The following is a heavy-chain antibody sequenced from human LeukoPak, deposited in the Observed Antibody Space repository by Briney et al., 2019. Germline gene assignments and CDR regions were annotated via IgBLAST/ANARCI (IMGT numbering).Heavy chain of an antibody. D-gene: IGHD3-10*01. CDR2: INHSGSN. CDR1: GFTFSNYW. V-gene: IGHV4-34*01. CDR3: ARQRFTMVRGNAFDI. J-gene: IGHJ3*02. Sequence: GSLRLSCAASGFTFSNYWMSWVRQPPGKGLEWVGEINHSGSNNYNPSLKSGVTISVDTSKTQFSLKLSSVTAADTAVYYCARQRFTMVRGNAFDIWGQGTMVTVSS.